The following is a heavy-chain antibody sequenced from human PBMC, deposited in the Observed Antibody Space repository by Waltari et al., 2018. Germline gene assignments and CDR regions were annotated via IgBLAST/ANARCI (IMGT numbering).Heavy chain of an antibody. Sequence: EVQLLQSGTELKKPGSTVKISCQVSGYRFTDYYIHWVQQAPGKGPQWRGLVDPEDGETIEAERFQGRVTITADTSTETAFMELSSLTSDDTAVYYCVTALGDRSSASRPFDVWGLGTLITVSS. CDR1: GYRFTDYY. CDR3: VTALGDRSSASRPFDV. D-gene: IGHD3-10*01. CDR2: VDPEDGET. J-gene: IGHJ3*01. V-gene: IGHV1-69-2*01.